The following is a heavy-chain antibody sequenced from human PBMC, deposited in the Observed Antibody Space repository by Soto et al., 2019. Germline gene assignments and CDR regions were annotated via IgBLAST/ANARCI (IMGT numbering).Heavy chain of an antibody. V-gene: IGHV4-30-4*01. Sequence: SETLSLTCTVSGGSISSGDYYWSWIRQPPGKGLEWIGYIYYSGSTYYNPSLKSRVTISVGTSKNQFSLKLSSVTAADTAVYYCARRYYGDYWYFDLWGRGTLVTVSS. CDR3: ARRYYGDYWYFDL. CDR1: GGSISSGDYY. J-gene: IGHJ2*01. CDR2: IYYSGST. D-gene: IGHD4-17*01.